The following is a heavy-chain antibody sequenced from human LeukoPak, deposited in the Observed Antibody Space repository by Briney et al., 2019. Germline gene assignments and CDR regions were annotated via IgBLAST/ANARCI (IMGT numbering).Heavy chain of an antibody. V-gene: IGHV1-69*13. J-gene: IGHJ4*02. D-gene: IGHD4-17*01. CDR2: IIPIFGTA. Sequence: SVKVSCKASGYTFTSYDISWVRQAPGQGLEWMGGIIPIFGTANYAQKFQGRVTITADESTSTAYMELSSPRSEDTAVYYCAKSLLNGDYLTRSPFDYWGQGTLVTVSS. CDR1: GYTFTSYD. CDR3: AKSLLNGDYLTRSPFDY.